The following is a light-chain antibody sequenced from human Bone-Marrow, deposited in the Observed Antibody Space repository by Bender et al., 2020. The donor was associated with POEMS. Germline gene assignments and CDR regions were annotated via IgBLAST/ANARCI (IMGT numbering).Light chain of an antibody. CDR3: QVWHSRSDHWV. Sequence: SYVLTQPPSVSVAPGRTATISCGGDDLGDKSVHWYQQKAGQAPVMVVYDNSDRPSRIPERFSGSNSANTATLTITRVEAGDEADYYGQVWHSRSDHWVFGGGTRLTVL. V-gene: IGLV3-21*03. CDR2: DNS. CDR1: DLGDKS. J-gene: IGLJ3*02.